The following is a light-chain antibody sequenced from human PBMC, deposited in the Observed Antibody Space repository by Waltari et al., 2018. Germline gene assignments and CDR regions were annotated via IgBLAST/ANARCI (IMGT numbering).Light chain of an antibody. V-gene: IGLV1-40*01. CDR2: GSS. Sequence: QPLLTQPPSVFGAPGQRATIAPTGSGSNIGAGYDVPWYQQLPRAAPKLLIFGSSIRPLGVPDRFFGSTSGTSASLAITGLQAEDEADYYCQSYDTSLSVVFGGGTKLTVL. CDR3: QSYDTSLSVV. J-gene: IGLJ3*02. CDR1: GSNIGAGYD.